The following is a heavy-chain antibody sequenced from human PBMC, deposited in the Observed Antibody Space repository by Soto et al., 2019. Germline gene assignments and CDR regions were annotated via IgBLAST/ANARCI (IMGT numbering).Heavy chain of an antibody. D-gene: IGHD3-10*01. V-gene: IGHV2-5*02. Sequence: QITLKESGPTLVKPTQTLTLTCTFSGFSLSTSGVGVGWIRQPPGKALEWLALIYWDDDKRYSPSLKSRLTITKDTSKNQVVLTMTNLDPVDTAPYYSAHTVPTMVRGVIIIFDYWGQGTLVTVSS. CDR2: IYWDDDK. J-gene: IGHJ4*02. CDR1: GFSLSTSGVG. CDR3: AHTVPTMVRGVIIIFDY.